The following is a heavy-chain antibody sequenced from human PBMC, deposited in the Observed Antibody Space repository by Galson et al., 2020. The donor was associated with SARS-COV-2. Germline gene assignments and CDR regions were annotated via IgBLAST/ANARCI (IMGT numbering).Heavy chain of an antibody. CDR3: ARFTYSDGNSYPEDH. CDR2: FYISGGT. D-gene: IGHD2-15*01. CDR1: GASISSSSYY. V-gene: IGHV4-61*02. J-gene: IGHJ4*02. Sequence: SETLSLTCTVSGASISSSSYYWSWIRQPAGKGLEWIGRFYISGGTNYNPSLKSRVTISVDTSKNQFSLKLSSVTAADTAMYYCARFTYSDGNSYPEDHWGQGTLVTVSS.